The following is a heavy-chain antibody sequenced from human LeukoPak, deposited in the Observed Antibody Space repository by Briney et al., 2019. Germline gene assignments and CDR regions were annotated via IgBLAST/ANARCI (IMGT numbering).Heavy chain of an antibody. D-gene: IGHD6-13*01. Sequence: SETLSLTCTVSGGSIGRYYWSWIRQPPGKGLEWIGYIYYSGSTNYNPSLKSRVTISVDTSKNQFSLKLSSVTAADTAVYYCARARYSSSWACDYWGQGTLVTVSS. J-gene: IGHJ4*02. V-gene: IGHV4-59*01. CDR3: ARARYSSSWACDY. CDR2: IYYSGST. CDR1: GGSIGRYY.